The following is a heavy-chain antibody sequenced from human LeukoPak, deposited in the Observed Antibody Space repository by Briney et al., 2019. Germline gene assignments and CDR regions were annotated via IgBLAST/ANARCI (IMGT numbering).Heavy chain of an antibody. CDR3: ARGIVVDFDY. CDR2: VYYTGST. V-gene: IGHV4-59*01. J-gene: IGHJ4*02. CDR1: GGSISNYY. Sequence: SETLSLTCPVSGGSISNYYYWTWIRQPPGKGLEWIGYVYYTGSTNFNPSLKSRVTMSLDASRNQFSLKLTSLTAADTAVYYCARGIVVDFDYWGQGTLVTVSS. D-gene: IGHD1-26*01.